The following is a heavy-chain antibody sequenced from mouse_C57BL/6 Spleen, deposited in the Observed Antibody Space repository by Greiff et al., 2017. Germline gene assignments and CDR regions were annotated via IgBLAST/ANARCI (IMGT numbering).Heavy chain of an antibody. CDR3: TTGGRYYSNYNWYFDV. Sequence: EVKLQESGAELVRPGASVKLSCTASGFNIKDDYMHWVKQRPEQGLEWIGWIDPENGDTEYASKFQGKATITADTSSNTAYLQLSSLTSEDTAVYYCTTGGRYYSNYNWYFDVWGTGTTVTVSS. J-gene: IGHJ1*03. V-gene: IGHV14-4*01. CDR2: IDPENGDT. D-gene: IGHD2-5*01. CDR1: GFNIKDDY.